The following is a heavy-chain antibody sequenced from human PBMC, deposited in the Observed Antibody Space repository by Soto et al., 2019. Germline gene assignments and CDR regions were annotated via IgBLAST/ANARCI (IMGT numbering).Heavy chain of an antibody. CDR3: AREGIGYSYGVDI. CDR2: IYYSGST. Sequence: SETLSLTCTVSGGSISSYYWSWIRQPPWKGLEWIGYIYYSGSTNYNPSLKSRVTISVDTSKNQFSLKLSSVTAADTAVYYCAREGIGYSYGVDIWGQGTMVTVSS. J-gene: IGHJ3*02. V-gene: IGHV4-59*01. D-gene: IGHD5-18*01. CDR1: GGSISSYY.